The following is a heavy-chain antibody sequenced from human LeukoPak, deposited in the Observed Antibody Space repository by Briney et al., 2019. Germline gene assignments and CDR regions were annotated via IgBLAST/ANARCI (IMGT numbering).Heavy chain of an antibody. J-gene: IGHJ4*02. CDR3: AKQRPGTPSGLDY. CDR1: GFNFSNFG. CDR2: IRYDGTNK. V-gene: IGHV3-30*02. D-gene: IGHD3-10*01. Sequence: GGSLRLSCAASGFNFSNFGMHWVRQTPGKGLEWVAFIRYDGTNKHYTNSVRGRFTISRDNSKNTLYLQMNSLRAEDTAVYYCAKQRPGTPSGLDYWGQGTLVTVSS.